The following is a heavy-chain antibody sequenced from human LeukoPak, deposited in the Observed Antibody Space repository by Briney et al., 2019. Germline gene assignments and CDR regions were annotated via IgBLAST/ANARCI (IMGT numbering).Heavy chain of an antibody. Sequence: GASVKVSCKASGYAFTTYDINWVRQAPGQGLEWMAWINPGNGATGYAQTFQDRITVTSDTSTDTVYMELASLTSNDTATYYCARSPRDHGGNCFNHWGLGSLVTVSS. D-gene: IGHD4-23*01. V-gene: IGHV1-8*01. CDR3: ARSPRDHGGNCFNH. J-gene: IGHJ4*02. CDR2: INPGNGAT. CDR1: GYAFTTYD.